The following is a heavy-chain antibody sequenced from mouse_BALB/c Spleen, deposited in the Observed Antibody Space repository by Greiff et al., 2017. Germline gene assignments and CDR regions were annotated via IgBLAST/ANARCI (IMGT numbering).Heavy chain of an antibody. D-gene: IGHD2-1*01. J-gene: IGHJ3*01. CDR3: ASYGNYAWFAY. Sequence: EVMLVESGGGLVKPGGSLKLSCAASGFTFSSYAMSWVRQTPEKRLEWVASISSGGSTYYPDSVKGRFTISRDNARNILYLQMSSLRSEDTAMYYCASYGNYAWFAYWGQGTLVTVSA. CDR2: ISSGGST. V-gene: IGHV5-6-5*01. CDR1: GFTFSSYA.